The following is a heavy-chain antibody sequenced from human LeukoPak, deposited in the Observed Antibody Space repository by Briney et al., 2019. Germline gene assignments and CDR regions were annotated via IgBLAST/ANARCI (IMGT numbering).Heavy chain of an antibody. V-gene: IGHV4-34*01. CDR2: INHSGST. J-gene: IGHJ4*02. CDR3: ARPRYGSGSLDS. D-gene: IGHD3-10*01. CDR1: GGSFSGHY. Sequence: SETLSLTCAVYGGSFSGHYWTWIRQPPGKGLEWIGEINHSGSTTYNPSLNNRVTISVDTPKNQFSLKMSSVTAADTAVYYCARPRYGSGSLDSWGQGTLVTVSS.